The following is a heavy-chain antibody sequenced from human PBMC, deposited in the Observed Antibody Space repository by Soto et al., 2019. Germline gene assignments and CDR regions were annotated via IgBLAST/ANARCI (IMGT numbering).Heavy chain of an antibody. CDR2: INHSGST. CDR3: ARDRQWLNDY. Sequence: ETLSLTCSVYGGSFSGYYWSWIRQPPGKGLEWIGEINHSGSTNYNPSLKSRVTISVDTSKNQFSLKLSSVTAADTDVYYCARDRQWLNDYWGQGTLVTVSS. D-gene: IGHD6-19*01. CDR1: GGSFSGYY. J-gene: IGHJ4*02. V-gene: IGHV4-34*01.